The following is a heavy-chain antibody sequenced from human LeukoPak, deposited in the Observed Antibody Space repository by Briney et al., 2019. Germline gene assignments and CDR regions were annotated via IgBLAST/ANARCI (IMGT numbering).Heavy chain of an antibody. V-gene: IGHV3-23*01. D-gene: IGHD6-19*01. CDR2: ISGSGGST. Sequence: GGSLRLSCAASGFTFSSYAMSWVRQAPGKGLEWVSAISGSGGSTYYADSVKGRFTISRDNSKNTLYLQMNSLRAEDTAVYYRAKTGVYEGSGWFGDWGQGTLVTVSS. CDR1: GFTFSSYA. J-gene: IGHJ4*02. CDR3: AKTGVYEGSGWFGD.